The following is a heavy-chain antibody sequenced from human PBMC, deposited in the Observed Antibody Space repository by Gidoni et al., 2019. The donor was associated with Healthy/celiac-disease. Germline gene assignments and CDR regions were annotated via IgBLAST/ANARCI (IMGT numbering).Heavy chain of an antibody. CDR3: ARDLDSSSWYWNWFDP. D-gene: IGHD6-13*01. J-gene: IGHJ5*02. Sequence: EVQLVESGGGLVQPGGSLRLSCAASGFPFSSYSMNWVRQAPGKGLEWVSYISSSSSTIYYADSVKGRFTISRDNAKNSLYLQMNSLRDEDTAVYYCARDLDSSSWYWNWFDPWGQGTLVTVSS. CDR2: ISSSSSTI. V-gene: IGHV3-48*02. CDR1: GFPFSSYS.